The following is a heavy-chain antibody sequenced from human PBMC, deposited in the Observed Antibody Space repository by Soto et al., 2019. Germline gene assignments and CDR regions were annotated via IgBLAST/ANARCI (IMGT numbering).Heavy chain of an antibody. CDR3: ASFGSSTPYYYGSGSYYNVDY. Sequence: ASVKVSCKASGYTFTSYDINWVRQATGQGLEWMGWMNPNSGNTGYAQKFQGRVTMTRNTSISTAYMELSSLRSEDTAVYYCASFGSSTPYYYGSGSYYNVDYWGQGTLATVSS. CDR1: GYTFTSYD. D-gene: IGHD3-10*01. CDR2: MNPNSGNT. J-gene: IGHJ4*02. V-gene: IGHV1-8*01.